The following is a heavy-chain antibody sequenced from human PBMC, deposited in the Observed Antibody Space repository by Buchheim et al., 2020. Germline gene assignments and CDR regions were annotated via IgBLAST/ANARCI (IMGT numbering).Heavy chain of an antibody. V-gene: IGHV4-38-2*02. D-gene: IGHD3-16*02. J-gene: IGHJ3*02. CDR3: ARGVMITFEGVIVNEGNDAFDI. Sequence: QVQLQESGPGLVKPSETLSLTCTVSGYSISSGYYWGWIRQPPGKGLEWIGSIYHSGSTYYKPSLKSRVTISVDTSKNQFSLKLSSVTAADTAVYYCARGVMITFEGVIVNEGNDAFDIWGQGT. CDR2: IYHSGST. CDR1: GYSISSGYY.